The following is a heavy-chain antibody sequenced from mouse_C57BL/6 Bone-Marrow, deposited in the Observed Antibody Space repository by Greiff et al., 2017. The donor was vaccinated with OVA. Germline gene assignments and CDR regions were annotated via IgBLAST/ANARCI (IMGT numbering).Heavy chain of an antibody. J-gene: IGHJ3*01. Sequence: EVQLQQSGPELVKPGASVKISCKASGYSFTGYYMHWVKQSHGNILDWIGYIYPYNGVSSYNQKFKGKATLTVDKSSSTAYMERRSLTSEDSAVCYCARDYYGSSYAAWFADWGQGTLVTVSA. V-gene: IGHV1-31*01. CDR2: IYPYNGVS. CDR3: ARDYYGSSYAAWFAD. D-gene: IGHD1-1*01. CDR1: GYSFTGYY.